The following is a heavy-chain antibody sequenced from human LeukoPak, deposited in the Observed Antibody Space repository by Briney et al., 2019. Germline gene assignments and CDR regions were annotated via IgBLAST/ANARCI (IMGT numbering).Heavy chain of an antibody. CDR1: GYTFIRYG. Sequence: ASVKVSCKASGYTFIRYGISWVRQARGQGLEWMGWISAYTRNTNYAQNLRGRVTMTTDTSTSTAYMELRSLGSDDTAVYYCARDYGDSNYYSGADVWGQGTTVTVSS. V-gene: IGHV1-18*01. D-gene: IGHD4-17*01. J-gene: IGHJ6*02. CDR3: ARDYGDSNYYSGADV. CDR2: ISAYTRNT.